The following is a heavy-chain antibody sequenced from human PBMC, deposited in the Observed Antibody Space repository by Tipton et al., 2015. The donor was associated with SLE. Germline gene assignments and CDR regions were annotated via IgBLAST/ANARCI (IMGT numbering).Heavy chain of an antibody. CDR3: AGAWQGYCSGGTCYVLDY. CDR1: GGSLSSHY. CDR2: ISNSETT. J-gene: IGHJ4*02. Sequence: TLSLTCTVSGGSLSSHYWSWIRQVPGKGLEWIGYISNSETTSYNPSLKSRVTITLDTTKNQFSLKLRSVTAADTAVYYCAGAWQGYCSGGTCYVLDYWGQGTLVTVSS. D-gene: IGHD2-15*01. V-gene: IGHV4-59*11.